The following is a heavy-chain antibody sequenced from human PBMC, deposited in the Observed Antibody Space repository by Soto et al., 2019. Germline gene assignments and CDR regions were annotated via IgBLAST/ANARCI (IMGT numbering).Heavy chain of an antibody. CDR1: GGSINNYF. J-gene: IGHJ4*02. CDR3: ARGGQDFWSGPFDY. Sequence: PSETLSLTCSVSGGSINNYFCNWIRQPAGKGLEWIGRIDNSGSTNYNPSLKSRITMSADTSRNQFSLKLNSVTAADTAVYYCARGGQDFWSGPFDYWGQGALVTVSS. CDR2: IDNSGST. D-gene: IGHD3-3*01. V-gene: IGHV4-4*07.